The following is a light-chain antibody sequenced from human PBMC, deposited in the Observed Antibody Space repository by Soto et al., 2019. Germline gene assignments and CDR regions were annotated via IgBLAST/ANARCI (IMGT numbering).Light chain of an antibody. CDR1: QSVRSN. J-gene: IGKJ3*01. CDR2: DAS. V-gene: IGKV3-15*01. CDR3: QQYNNWPPKT. Sequence: EIVMTQSPVTLSVSPGERATLSCRASQSVRSNLAWYQQKPGQAPRLLIYDASARATGIPARFSGSGSGTEFTLTISSLQSEDFAVYYCQQYNNWPPKTFGPGTKVNIK.